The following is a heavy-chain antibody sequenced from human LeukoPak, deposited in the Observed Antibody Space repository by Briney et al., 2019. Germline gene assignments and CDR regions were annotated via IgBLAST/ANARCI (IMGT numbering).Heavy chain of an antibody. CDR1: GFAFNNAW. J-gene: IGHJ4*02. CDR3: TRDRGAYNLYDY. Sequence: GESLRLSCAASGFAFNNAWMSWVRQAPGKGLEWVGRIKSKTDGGTTDYAAPVKGRFTISRDDSKNTLYLQMNSLKTEDTAVYHCTRDRGAYNLYDYWGQGTLVTVSS. CDR2: IKSKTDGGTT. V-gene: IGHV3-15*01. D-gene: IGHD1-1*01.